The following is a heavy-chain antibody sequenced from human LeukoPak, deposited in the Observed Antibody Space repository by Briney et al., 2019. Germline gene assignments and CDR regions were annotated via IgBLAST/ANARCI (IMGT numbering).Heavy chain of an antibody. J-gene: IGHJ5*02. CDR2: ISSSSSYI. Sequence: PGGSLRLSCAASGFTFSSYSMNWVRQAPGKGLEWVSSISSSSSYIYYADSVKGRFTISRDNAKNSLYLQMNSLRAEDTAVYYCARGRGEAAAGRSSWFDPWGQGTLVTVSS. V-gene: IGHV3-21*01. CDR1: GFTFSSYS. D-gene: IGHD6-13*01. CDR3: ARGRGEAAAGRSSWFDP.